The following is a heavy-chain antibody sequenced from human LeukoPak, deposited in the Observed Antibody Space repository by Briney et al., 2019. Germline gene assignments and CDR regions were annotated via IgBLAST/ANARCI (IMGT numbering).Heavy chain of an antibody. Sequence: ASVKVSCKASGYTFTGYYMHWVRQAPGQGLEWMGWINPNSGGTNYAQKFQGRVTMTRDTSISTAYMELSRLRSDDTAVYYCARVMTFGELRADYWGQGTLVTVSS. D-gene: IGHD3-10*01. CDR2: INPNSGGT. CDR1: GYTFTGYY. CDR3: ARVMTFGELRADY. V-gene: IGHV1-2*02. J-gene: IGHJ4*02.